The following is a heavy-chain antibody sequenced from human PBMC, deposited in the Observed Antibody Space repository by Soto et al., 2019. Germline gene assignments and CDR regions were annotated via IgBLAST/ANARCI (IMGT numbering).Heavy chain of an antibody. D-gene: IGHD3-22*01. CDR3: ARKAPYYYDH. J-gene: IGHJ1*01. Sequence: GRSLRLSRVASAFTFSSYDRSRVRQARGKGLEWVSGISDSGGSTYCAYSWKGGFTISRDNSKNTLYLQMNSLIAEDTAVYDGARKAPYYYDHWGQVIQVAVAS. V-gene: IGHV3-23*01. CDR1: AFTFSSYD. CDR2: ISDSGGST.